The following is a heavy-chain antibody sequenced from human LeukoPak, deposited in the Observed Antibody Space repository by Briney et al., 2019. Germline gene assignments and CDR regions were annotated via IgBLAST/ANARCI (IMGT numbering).Heavy chain of an antibody. CDR1: GGSINTYY. V-gene: IGHV4-59*08. J-gene: IGHJ3*02. D-gene: IGHD1-14*01. CDR3: ARLRGTTRAFDI. CDR2: LYSSGSS. Sequence: SETLSLTCTVSGGSINTYYWTWIRQPPGKGLEWIGCLYSSGSSNYNPSLKSRVTILVDTSRDQFSLKLSSVIAADTAVYYCARLRGTTRAFDIWGQGTMVTVSS.